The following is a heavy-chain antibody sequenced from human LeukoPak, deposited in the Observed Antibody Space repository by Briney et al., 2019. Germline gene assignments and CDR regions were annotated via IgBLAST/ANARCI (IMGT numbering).Heavy chain of an antibody. D-gene: IGHD3-9*01. CDR3: ARVRYFDWLSPIEYFQH. V-gene: IGHV1-18*01. Sequence: ASVKVSCKTSGYTFTSYGISWVRQAPGRGLEWMGWISAYNGNTNYAQKVQGRVTMTTDTSTSTAYMELRSLRSDDTAVYYCARVRYFDWLSPIEYFQHWGQGTLVTVSS. J-gene: IGHJ1*01. CDR2: ISAYNGNT. CDR1: GYTFTSYG.